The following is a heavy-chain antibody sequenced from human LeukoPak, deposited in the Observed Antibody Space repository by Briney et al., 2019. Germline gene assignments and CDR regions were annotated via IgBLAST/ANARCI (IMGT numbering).Heavy chain of an antibody. J-gene: IGHJ5*02. Sequence: SETLSLTCTVSGGSISSSSYYWGWIRQPPGKGLEWIGSIYYSGSTYYNPSLKSRVTISVDTSKNQFSLKLSSVTAADTAVYYCARDVTGTYASWGQGTLVTVSA. CDR3: ARDVTGTYAS. D-gene: IGHD7-27*01. CDR1: GGSISSSSYY. CDR2: IYYSGST. V-gene: IGHV4-39*02.